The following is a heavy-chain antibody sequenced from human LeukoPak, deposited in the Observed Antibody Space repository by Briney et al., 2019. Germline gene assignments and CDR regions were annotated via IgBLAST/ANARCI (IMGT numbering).Heavy chain of an antibody. CDR2: IYYSGST. V-gene: IGHV4-31*03. Sequence: SETLSLTCTVSGGSISSGGYYWSWIRQHPGKGLEWIGYIYYSGSTYYNPSLKSRVTISVDMSKNQFSLKLSSVTAADTAVYYCARGQQLVLGYFDYWGQGTLVTVSS. D-gene: IGHD6-13*01. J-gene: IGHJ4*02. CDR1: GGSISSGGYY. CDR3: ARGQQLVLGYFDY.